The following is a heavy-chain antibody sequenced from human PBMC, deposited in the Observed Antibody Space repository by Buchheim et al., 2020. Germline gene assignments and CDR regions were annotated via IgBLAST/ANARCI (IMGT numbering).Heavy chain of an antibody. V-gene: IGHV3-11*01. D-gene: IGHD6-6*01. CDR2: ISSSGNTI. J-gene: IGHJ4*02. Sequence: QVQLVESGGGLVKPGGSLRLSCAASGFTFSDYYMSWIRQAPGKGLECVSYISSSGNTIYYADSVKGRFTIPRDNAKNSLFLQMNSLRAEDTAVYYCARGLLLSHSSSSFSGSFDQWGQGTL. CDR3: ARGLLLSHSSSSFSGSFDQ. CDR1: GFTFSDYY.